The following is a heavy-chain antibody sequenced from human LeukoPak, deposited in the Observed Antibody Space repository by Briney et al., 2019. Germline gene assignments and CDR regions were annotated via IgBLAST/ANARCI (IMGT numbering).Heavy chain of an antibody. CDR2: ISWDGGST. D-gene: IGHD6-19*01. J-gene: IGHJ5*02. Sequence: GGSLRLSCAASGFTFDDYAMHWVRQAPGKGLEWVSLISWDGGSTYYADSVKGRFTISRDNSKNTLYLQMNSLRAEDTAVYYCAKGRIAVAGTACWFDPWGQGTLVTVSS. CDR1: GFTFDDYA. V-gene: IGHV3-43D*03. CDR3: AKGRIAVAGTACWFDP.